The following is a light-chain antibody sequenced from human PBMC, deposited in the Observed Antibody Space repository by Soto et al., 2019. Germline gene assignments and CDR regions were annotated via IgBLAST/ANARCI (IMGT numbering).Light chain of an antibody. CDR1: QSISKF. CDR2: RAS. CDR3: QQYKSYPWT. J-gene: IGKJ1*01. V-gene: IGKV1-5*03. Sequence: DIQMTQSPPTLSASVGDRVVITCRASQSISKFLAWYHQKPGKAPSLLIYRASNSESGVPSRFSGSGSETEFTLTISSLQPDDSASYYCQQYKSYPWTFGQGTKVEI.